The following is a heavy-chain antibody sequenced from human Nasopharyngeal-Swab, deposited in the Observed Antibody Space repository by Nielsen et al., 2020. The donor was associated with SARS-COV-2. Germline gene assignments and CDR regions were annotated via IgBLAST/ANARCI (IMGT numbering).Heavy chain of an antibody. D-gene: IGHD4-17*01. CDR1: AFSFSTSA. J-gene: IGHJ5*02. V-gene: IGHV3-30*04. Sequence: GGSLRLSCVASAFSFSTSAMYWVRQAPGKGLEWVAVISSDGSENYYADSVKGRFTISRDNSKNTLYLQMNNLRVEDTAVYYCARAPSTVTTRGWFDPWGQGTLVTVSS. CDR3: ARAPSTVTTRGWFDP. CDR2: ISSDGSEN.